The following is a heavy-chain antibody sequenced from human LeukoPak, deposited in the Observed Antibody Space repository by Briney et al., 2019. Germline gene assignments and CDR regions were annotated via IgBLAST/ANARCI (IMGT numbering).Heavy chain of an antibody. Sequence: SETLSLTCTVSGGSISSYYWTWIRQPPGKGLQWIGYIYYSGNTNYNPSLKSRVTISVDTSKNQFSLKLNSVTAADTAVYYCARVRYCSTNRCYDREFDNWGQGTLVTVSS. CDR1: GGSISSYY. V-gene: IGHV4-59*01. J-gene: IGHJ4*02. CDR3: ARVRYCSTNRCYDREFDN. D-gene: IGHD2-2*01. CDR2: IYYSGNT.